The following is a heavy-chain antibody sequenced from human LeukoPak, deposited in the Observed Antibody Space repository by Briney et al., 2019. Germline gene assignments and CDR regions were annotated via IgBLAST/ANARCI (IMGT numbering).Heavy chain of an antibody. Sequence: VASVRVSCKASGYSFTSNYIHWVRQAPGQGLEWMGMIYPRDGSTSYAQKFQGRVTMTRDTSTSTVYMELSSLRSEDTAVYYCARGKGEKGFDPWGQGTLVTVSS. CDR1: GYSFTSNY. CDR2: IYPRDGST. CDR3: ARGKGEKGFDP. D-gene: IGHD5-24*01. J-gene: IGHJ5*02. V-gene: IGHV1-46*01.